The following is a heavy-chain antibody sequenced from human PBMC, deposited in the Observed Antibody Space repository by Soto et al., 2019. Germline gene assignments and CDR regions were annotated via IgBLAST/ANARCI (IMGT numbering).Heavy chain of an antibody. CDR2: IYWDDSK. D-gene: IGHD1-26*01. CDR1: GVSLTTDRVG. CDR3: AHAYGGMSIY. Sequence: QITLKESGPTLVKPTQTLTLTCTFSGVSLTTDRVGVGWIRQPPGEALEWLAVIYWDDSKTYTPSLESRLTITENTSKNQVARTITNMDSLYTSTYECAHAYGGMSIYLGRGTMITVSS. V-gene: IGHV2-5*02. J-gene: IGHJ4*02.